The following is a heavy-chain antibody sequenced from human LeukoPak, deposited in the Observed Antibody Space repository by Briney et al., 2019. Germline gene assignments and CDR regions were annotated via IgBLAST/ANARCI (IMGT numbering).Heavy chain of an antibody. CDR3: ARASDSSGYYDY. CDR2: INSDGSTT. J-gene: IGHJ4*02. CDR1: GFTFSSYA. V-gene: IGHV3-74*01. D-gene: IGHD3-22*01. Sequence: GGSLRLSCAASGFTFSSYAMSWVRQAPGKGLVWVSRINSDGSTTTYADSVKGRFTISRDNAKNTLYLQMNGLRAEDTAVYYCARASDSSGYYDYWGQGTLVTVSS.